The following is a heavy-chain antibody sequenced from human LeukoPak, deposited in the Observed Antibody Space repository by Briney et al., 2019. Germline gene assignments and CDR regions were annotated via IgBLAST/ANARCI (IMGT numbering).Heavy chain of an antibody. CDR2: ISYDGSNK. D-gene: IGHD1-26*01. V-gene: IGHV3-30*03. CDR3: ARPLEWEPRGYYFDY. J-gene: IGHJ4*02. Sequence: GGSLRLSCAASGFTFSSYGMHLVRQAPGKGLEWVAVISYDGSNKYYADSVKGRFTISRDNSKNTLYLQMNSLRAEDTAVYYCARPLEWEPRGYYFDYWGQGTLVTVSS. CDR1: GFTFSSYG.